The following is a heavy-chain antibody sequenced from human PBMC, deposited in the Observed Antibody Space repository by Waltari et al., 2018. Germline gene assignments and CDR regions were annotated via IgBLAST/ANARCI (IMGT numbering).Heavy chain of an antibody. CDR3: SGGEVTGTDF. D-gene: IGHD6-19*01. J-gene: IGHJ4*02. Sequence: EVQVVESGGGLVQPGGSLKLSCAPSGFSFSGPTIHWVRQTPGKGLEWVGRIRREPYNYATAYSASVKGRFTISRDDSKNTAYLQMNSLRTEDTAVYYCSGGEVTGTDFWGQGTLVTVSS. CDR1: GFSFSGPT. CDR2: IRREPYNYAT. V-gene: IGHV3-73*01.